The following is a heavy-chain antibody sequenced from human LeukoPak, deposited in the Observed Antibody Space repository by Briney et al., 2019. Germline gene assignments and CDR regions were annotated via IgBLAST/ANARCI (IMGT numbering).Heavy chain of an antibody. CDR1: GFTFSSYS. D-gene: IGHD3-10*01. CDR3: AREGRQRYYYGSGSYSYDY. J-gene: IGHJ4*02. Sequence: PGGSLRLSCAASGFTFSSYSMNWVRQAPGKGLGWVSSISSSSSYIYYADSVKGRFTISRDNAKNSLYLQMNSLRAEDTAVYYCAREGRQRYYYGSGSYSYDYWGQGTLVTVSS. CDR2: ISSSSSYI. V-gene: IGHV3-21*01.